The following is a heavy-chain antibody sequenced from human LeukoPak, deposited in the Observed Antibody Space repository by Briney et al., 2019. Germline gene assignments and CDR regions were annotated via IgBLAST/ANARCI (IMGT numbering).Heavy chain of an antibody. CDR2: FDPEDGKT. Sequence: ASVKVSCKVSGYTFTELSMHWVRQAPGKGLEWMGGFDPEDGKTIYAQKFQGRVTMTEDTSTDTAYMELSSLRSEDTAMYYCATVITISRFDPWGQGTLVTVSS. J-gene: IGHJ5*02. D-gene: IGHD3-3*01. CDR3: ATVITISRFDP. V-gene: IGHV1-24*01. CDR1: GYTFTELS.